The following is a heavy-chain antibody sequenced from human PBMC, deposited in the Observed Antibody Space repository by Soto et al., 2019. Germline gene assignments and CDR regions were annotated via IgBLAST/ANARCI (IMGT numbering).Heavy chain of an antibody. CDR1: GLTFSDYY. J-gene: IGHJ5*02. V-gene: IGHV3-11*01. CDR3: ARDLSGTTFDP. Sequence: GGSLRLSCAASGLTFSDYYMSWIRQAPGKGLEWVSYISSSGSTIYYADSVKGRFTISRDNAKNSLYLQMSSLRAEDTAVYYCARDLSGTTFDPWGQGTLVTVSS. CDR2: ISSSGSTI. D-gene: IGHD1-1*01.